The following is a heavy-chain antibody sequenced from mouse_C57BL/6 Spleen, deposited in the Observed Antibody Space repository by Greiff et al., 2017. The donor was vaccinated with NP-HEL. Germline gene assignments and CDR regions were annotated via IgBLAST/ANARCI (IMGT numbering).Heavy chain of an antibody. Sequence: QVQLQQPGAELVKPGASVKMSCKASGYTFTSYWITWVKQRPGQGLVWIGDIYPGSGSTNYNEKFKSKATLTVDTSSSTAYMQLSSLTSEDSAVYYCARRDYYGSSPFAYWGQGTLVTVSA. J-gene: IGHJ3*01. CDR1: GYTFTSYW. V-gene: IGHV1-55*01. CDR3: ARRDYYGSSPFAY. CDR2: IYPGSGST. D-gene: IGHD1-1*01.